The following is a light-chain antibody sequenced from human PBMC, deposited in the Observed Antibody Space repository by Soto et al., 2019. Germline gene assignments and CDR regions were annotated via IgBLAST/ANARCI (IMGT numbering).Light chain of an antibody. CDR2: EVS. CDR3: CSYGGSRAV. V-gene: IGLV2-23*02. J-gene: IGLJ7*01. CDR1: SSDVGSHNL. Sequence: QSALTQPASVSGSPGQSITISCTGTSSDVGSHNLVSWYQQHPGQAPKLMIYEVSKRPLGVSARFSASKSGNTASLTISGLQGEDEADYYCCSYGGSRAVFGGGTPLTVL.